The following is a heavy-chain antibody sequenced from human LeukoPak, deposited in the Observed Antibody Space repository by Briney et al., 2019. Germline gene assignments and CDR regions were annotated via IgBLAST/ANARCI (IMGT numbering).Heavy chain of an antibody. Sequence: ASVKVSCKASGYTFTGYYMHWVRQAPGQGLEWMGWINPNSGGTNYAQKFQGRVTMTRDTSISTAYMELSRLRSDDTAVYYCARDLVESTYYYDSSGLDFDYWGQGTLVTVSS. D-gene: IGHD3-22*01. CDR2: INPNSGGT. CDR1: GYTFTGYY. CDR3: ARDLVESTYYYDSSGLDFDY. V-gene: IGHV1-2*02. J-gene: IGHJ4*02.